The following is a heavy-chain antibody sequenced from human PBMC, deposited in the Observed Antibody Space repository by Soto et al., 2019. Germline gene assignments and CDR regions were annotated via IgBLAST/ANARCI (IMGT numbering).Heavy chain of an antibody. CDR2: ISWNSGSI. V-gene: IGHV3-9*01. D-gene: IGHD2-2*01. CDR3: AKGGYELHYYGMDV. J-gene: IGHJ6*02. Sequence: EVQLVESGGGLVQPGRSLRLSCAASGFTFDDYAMHWVRQAPGKGLEWVSGISWNSGSIGYADSVKGRFTISRDNANHALYLQMNSLRAEYTALYYCAKGGYELHYYGMDVWGQGTTVTVSS. CDR1: GFTFDDYA.